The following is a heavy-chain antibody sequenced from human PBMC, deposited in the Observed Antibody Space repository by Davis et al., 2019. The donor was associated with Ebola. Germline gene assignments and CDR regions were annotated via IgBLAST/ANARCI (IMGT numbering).Heavy chain of an antibody. D-gene: IGHD3-9*01. CDR3: AKEGSFSVDDDILTGYSFPGYYFDY. V-gene: IGHV3-23*01. Sequence: GESLKISCAASGFTFSSYAMSWVRQAPGKGLEWVSAISGSGGSTYYADSVKGRFTISRDNSKKTLYLQMNSLRAEDTAVYYCAKEGSFSVDDDILTGYSFPGYYFDYWGQGTLVTVSS. CDR1: GFTFSSYA. CDR2: ISGSGGST. J-gene: IGHJ4*02.